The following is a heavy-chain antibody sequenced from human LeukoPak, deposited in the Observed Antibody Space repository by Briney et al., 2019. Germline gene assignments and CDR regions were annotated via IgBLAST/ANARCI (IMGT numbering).Heavy chain of an antibody. D-gene: IGHD6-13*01. V-gene: IGHV1-69*04. CDR1: GGTFSSYA. J-gene: IGHJ4*02. CDR2: IIPILGIA. Sequence: ASVKVSCKASGGTFSSYAISWVRQAPGQGLEWMGRIIPILGIANYAQKFQGRVTMTRDTSTSTVYMELSSLRSEDTAVYYCARDTAAGTGGYFDYWGQGTLVTVSS. CDR3: ARDTAAGTGGYFDY.